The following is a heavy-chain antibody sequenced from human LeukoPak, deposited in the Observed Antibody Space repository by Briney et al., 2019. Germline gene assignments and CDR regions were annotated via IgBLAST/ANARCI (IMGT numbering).Heavy chain of an antibody. J-gene: IGHJ4*02. CDR2: IWYDGSNK. V-gene: IGHV3-33*06. Sequence: GGSLRLSCAASGFTFSSYAMSWVRQAPGKGLEWVAVIWYDGSNKYYADSVKGRFTISRDNSKNTLYLQMNSLRAEDTAVYYCAKDEGLDPPYCSSTSCYPGDYWGQGTLVTVSS. CDR3: AKDEGLDPPYCSSTSCYPGDY. CDR1: GFTFSSYA. D-gene: IGHD2-2*01.